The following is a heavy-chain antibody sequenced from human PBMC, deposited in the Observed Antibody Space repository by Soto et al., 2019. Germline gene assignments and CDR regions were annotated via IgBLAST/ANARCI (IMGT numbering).Heavy chain of an antibody. Sequence: VQLVQSGAEVKKPGASVKVSCKASGYTFSRSGISWVRQAPGQGLEWMGWISTYNGYTNYAQKVQGRVTMTTDTATRTAFMELMSLRSDDTAVYYCASSGSVPYYYYGLDVWGQGTTVTV. J-gene: IGHJ6*02. CDR2: ISTYNGYT. V-gene: IGHV1-18*01. CDR3: ASSGSVPYYYYGLDV. CDR1: GYTFSRSG. D-gene: IGHD1-26*01.